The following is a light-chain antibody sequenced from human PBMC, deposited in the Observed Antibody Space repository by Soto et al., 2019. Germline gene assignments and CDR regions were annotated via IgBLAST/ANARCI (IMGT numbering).Light chain of an antibody. V-gene: IGLV2-14*01. CDR2: DVS. Sequence: QSALTQPASVSGSPGQSITISCTGTSSDVGGYNYVSWYQQHPGKAPKFMIYDVSNRPSGVSNRFSGSKSGNTASLTISGLQDEDEADYYCSSYTTSNTRQIVFGTGTKLTVL. CDR3: SSYTTSNTRQIV. J-gene: IGLJ1*01. CDR1: SSDVGGYNY.